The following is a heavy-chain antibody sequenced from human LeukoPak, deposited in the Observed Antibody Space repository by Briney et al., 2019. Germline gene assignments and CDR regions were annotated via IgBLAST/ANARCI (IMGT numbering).Heavy chain of an antibody. CDR3: ARLGDSTSRLYYFDY. CDR2: ISYSGST. CDR1: GGSISSYY. Sequence: SETLSLTCTVSGGSISSYYWSWIRQPPGKGLEWIGYISYSGSTYYNPSLKSRVTISVDTSKSQFSLKLSSVTAADTAVYYCARLGDSTSRLYYFDYWGQGTLVTVSS. D-gene: IGHD6-6*01. V-gene: IGHV4-59*08. J-gene: IGHJ4*02.